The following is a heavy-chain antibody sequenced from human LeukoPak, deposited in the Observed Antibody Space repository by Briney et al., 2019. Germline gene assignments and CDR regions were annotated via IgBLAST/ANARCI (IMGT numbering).Heavy chain of an antibody. V-gene: IGHV4-59*01. CDR2: ISYSGDT. J-gene: IGHJ3*02. CDR3: VRDFDAWNAFEI. Sequence: PSETLSLTCTVSGGSISSYYWSWIRQPPGKGLEWIGCISYSGDTKYNPSLKSRVSISIDTSKKQFSLNLRSVTAADTAIYYCVRDFDAWNAFEIWGQGTKVTVSS. D-gene: IGHD3-3*01. CDR1: GGSISSYY.